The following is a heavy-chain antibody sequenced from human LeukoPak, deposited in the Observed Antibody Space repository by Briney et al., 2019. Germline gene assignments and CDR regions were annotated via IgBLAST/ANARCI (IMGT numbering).Heavy chain of an antibody. Sequence: PRGSPRLSCAASGFTLSNYDMHWVRQPTGKGLEWVSAIGRHGDTYYAASVKGRFTISREYAKNSLYLQMNSLRVGDTAVYYCARVSLSTSGYDDALEIWGQGTVVTVSS. CDR1: GFTLSNYD. J-gene: IGHJ3*02. CDR2: IGRHGDT. V-gene: IGHV3-13*04. CDR3: ARVSLSTSGYDDALEI. D-gene: IGHD5-12*01.